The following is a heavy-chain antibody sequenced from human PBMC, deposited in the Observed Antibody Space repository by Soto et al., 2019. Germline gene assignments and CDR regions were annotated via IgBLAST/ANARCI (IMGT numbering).Heavy chain of an antibody. CDR1: GGSISSSSYY. CDR3: ARDYYDSSGYLLDY. V-gene: IGHV4-39*01. J-gene: IGHJ4*02. CDR2: IYYSGST. Sequence: PSETLSLTCTVSGGSISSSSYYWGWIRQPPGKGLEWIGSIYYSGSTYYNPSLKSRVTISVDTSKNQFSLKLSSVTAADTAVYYCARDYYDSSGYLLDYWGQGTLVTVS. D-gene: IGHD3-22*01.